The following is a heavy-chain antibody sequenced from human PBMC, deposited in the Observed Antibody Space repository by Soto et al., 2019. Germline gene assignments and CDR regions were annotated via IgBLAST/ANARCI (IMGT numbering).Heavy chain of an antibody. J-gene: IGHJ5*02. CDR3: ARTLPTARRGLYWFDP. CDR2: ISAYNGNT. CDR1: GYTFTSYG. D-gene: IGHD6-6*01. V-gene: IGHV1-18*04. Sequence: ASVKVSCKASGYTFTSYGISWVRQAPGQRLEWMGWISAYNGNTNYAQKLQGRVTMTTDTSTSTAYMELRSLRSDDTAVYYCARTLPTARRGLYWFDPWGQGTLVTVSS.